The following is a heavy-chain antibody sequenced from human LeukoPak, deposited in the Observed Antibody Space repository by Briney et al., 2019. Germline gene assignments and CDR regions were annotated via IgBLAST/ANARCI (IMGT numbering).Heavy chain of an antibody. CDR3: AKDSGRGMITFGGVIPLSYFDY. V-gene: IGHV3-30*02. Sequence: GGSLRLSCAASGFTFSSYGMHWVRQAPGKGLEWVAFIRYDGSNKYYADSVKGRFAISRDNSKNTLYLQMNSLRAEDTAVYYCAKDSGRGMITFGGVIPLSYFDYWGQGTLVTVSS. J-gene: IGHJ4*02. CDR1: GFTFSSYG. D-gene: IGHD3-16*02. CDR2: IRYDGSNK.